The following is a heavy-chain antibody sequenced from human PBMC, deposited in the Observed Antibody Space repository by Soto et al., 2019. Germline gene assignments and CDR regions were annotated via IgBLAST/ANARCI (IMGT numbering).Heavy chain of an antibody. Sequence: VHLLESGGGLVQPGGSLRLACTASGFTFNHYAMSWVRQAPGKGLEWVSAVSGRGGSTKYADSVKGRFIISRDNSNSTLYLQMDSLTGEDTAVYYCAKDSKVTTSLYFYYYGFDVWGQGTTVTVSS. CDR1: GFTFNHYA. J-gene: IGHJ6*02. CDR3: AKDSKVTTSLYFYYYGFDV. CDR2: VSGRGGST. D-gene: IGHD4-17*01. V-gene: IGHV3-23*01.